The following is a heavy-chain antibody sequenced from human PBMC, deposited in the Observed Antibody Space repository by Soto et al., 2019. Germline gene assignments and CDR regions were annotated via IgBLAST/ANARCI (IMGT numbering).Heavy chain of an antibody. CDR2: IKTDASEK. D-gene: IGHD3-10*01. CDR1: GFTLRSYW. V-gene: IGHV3-7*01. Sequence: GFLRLSFAASGFTLRSYWMIWVRQAPGKGLEWLATIKTDASEKKYVDSVKGRFTVSRDNAKNSLYLQMDSLRAEDTAVYYCASDSGYGLGSSGNHYIYXWGRGTLVTVSX. CDR3: ASDSGYGLGSSGNHYIYX. J-gene: IGHJ4*01.